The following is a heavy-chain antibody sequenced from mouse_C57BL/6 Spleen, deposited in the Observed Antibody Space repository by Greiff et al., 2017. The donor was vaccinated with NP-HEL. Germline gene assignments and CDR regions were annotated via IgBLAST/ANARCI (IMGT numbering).Heavy chain of an antibody. J-gene: IGHJ4*01. Sequence: EVMLVESGGGLVKPGGSLKLSCAASGFTFSSYAMSWVRQTPEKRLEWVATISDGGSYTYYPDNVKGRFTISRDNAKNNLYLQMSHLKSEDTAMYYCARDVGYYYGSSYYAMDYWGQGTSVTVSS. CDR1: GFTFSSYA. CDR2: ISDGGSYT. D-gene: IGHD1-1*01. V-gene: IGHV5-4*01. CDR3: ARDVGYYYGSSYYAMDY.